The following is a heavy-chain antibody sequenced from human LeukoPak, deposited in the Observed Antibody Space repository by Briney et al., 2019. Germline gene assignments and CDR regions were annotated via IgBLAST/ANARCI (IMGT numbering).Heavy chain of an antibody. D-gene: IGHD4-23*01. CDR3: ARDRGWQQFDY. V-gene: IGHV3-7*01. CDR2: IKEDGSET. Sequence: SGGSLRLSCAASGFTFSSHAMNWVRQAPGKGLERVANIKEDGSETYYVDSVRGRFSISRDNTKNSLYLEMNSLRAEDTAVYFCARDRGWQQFDYWGQGTLVTVSS. J-gene: IGHJ4*02. CDR1: GFTFSSHA.